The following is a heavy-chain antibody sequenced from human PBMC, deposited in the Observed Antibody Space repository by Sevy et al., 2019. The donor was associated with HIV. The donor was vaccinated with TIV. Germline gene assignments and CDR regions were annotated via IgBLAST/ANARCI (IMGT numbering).Heavy chain of an antibody. J-gene: IGHJ4*02. D-gene: IGHD5-12*01. CDR1: GFTFNSYP. CDR3: ARDLSHIEAQYYFDS. Sequence: GGSMRLSCAASGFTFNSYPMHWVRQAPGKGLEWVAIISNDGSNKYYADSVKGRFTISRDSSKNTLYPQMNSLRTEDTAVYYCARDLSHIEAQYYFDSWGQGTQVTVSS. CDR2: ISNDGSNK. V-gene: IGHV3-30*04.